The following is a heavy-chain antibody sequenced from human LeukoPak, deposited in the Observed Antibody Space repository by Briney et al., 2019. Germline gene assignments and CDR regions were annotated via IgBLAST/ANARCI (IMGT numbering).Heavy chain of an antibody. CDR2: ISGNGGNT. D-gene: IGHD3-10*01. V-gene: IGHV3-23*01. J-gene: IGHJ6*03. CDR3: ARLSIYYGSGSCYYMDV. Sequence: HPGGSLRLSCAASGFTFSSYGMSWVRQAPGKGLEWVSSISGNGGNTYYADSVKGRFTISRDNFNNTLFLQMNSLRGEDTAVYYCARLSIYYGSGSCYYMDVWGKGTTVTISS. CDR1: GFTFSSYG.